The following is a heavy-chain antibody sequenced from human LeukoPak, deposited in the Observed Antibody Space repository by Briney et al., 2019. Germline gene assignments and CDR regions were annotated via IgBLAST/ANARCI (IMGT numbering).Heavy chain of an antibody. Sequence: QPGGSLRLSCAASGFTFDDYAMHWVRQAPGKGLEWVSGISWNSGSIGYADSVKGRFTISRDNAKNSLYLQMNSLRAEDTALYYCAKDMGDSGYEWGQGTLVTVSS. J-gene: IGHJ4*02. CDR2: ISWNSGSI. V-gene: IGHV3-9*01. CDR1: GFTFDDYA. CDR3: AKDMGDSGYE. D-gene: IGHD5-12*01.